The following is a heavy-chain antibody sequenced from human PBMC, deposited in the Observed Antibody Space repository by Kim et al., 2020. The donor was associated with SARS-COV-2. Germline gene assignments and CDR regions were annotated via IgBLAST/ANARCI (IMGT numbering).Heavy chain of an antibody. V-gene: IGHV3-21*01. D-gene: IGHD6-19*01. CDR1: GFTFSSYS. J-gene: IGHJ4*02. CDR3: ARNKYSSGWYYFDY. Sequence: GASLRLSCAASGFTFSSYSMNWVRQAPGKGLEWVSSISSSSSYIYYADSVKGRFTISRDNAKNSLYLQMNSLRAEDTAVYYCARNKYSSGWYYFDYWGQGTLVTVSS. CDR2: ISSSSSYI.